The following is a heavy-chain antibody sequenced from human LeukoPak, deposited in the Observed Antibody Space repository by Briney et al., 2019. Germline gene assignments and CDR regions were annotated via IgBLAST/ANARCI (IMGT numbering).Heavy chain of an antibody. Sequence: PGGSLRLSCAASGFTFDDYAMHWVRQAPGKGLEWVSGISWNSGSIGYADSVKGRFTISRDNAKNSLYLQMNSLRAEDTALYYCAKDADSYGPILVMIDYWGQGTLVTVSS. CDR3: AKDADSYGPILVMIDY. CDR2: ISWNSGSI. J-gene: IGHJ4*02. CDR1: GFTFDDYA. D-gene: IGHD5-18*01. V-gene: IGHV3-9*01.